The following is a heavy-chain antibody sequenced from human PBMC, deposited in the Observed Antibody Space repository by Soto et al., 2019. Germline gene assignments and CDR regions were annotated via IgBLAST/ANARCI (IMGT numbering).Heavy chain of an antibody. CDR1: GGSFSGYY. J-gene: IGHJ4*02. D-gene: IGHD3-10*01. Sequence: SETLSLTCAVYGGSFSGYYWSWIRQPPGKGLEWIGEINHSGSTNYNPSLKSRVTISVDTSKNQFSLKLSSVTAADTAVYYCARGSPRTYYYGSGSYWTFDYWGQGTLVTSPQ. V-gene: IGHV4-34*01. CDR2: INHSGST. CDR3: ARGSPRTYYYGSGSYWTFDY.